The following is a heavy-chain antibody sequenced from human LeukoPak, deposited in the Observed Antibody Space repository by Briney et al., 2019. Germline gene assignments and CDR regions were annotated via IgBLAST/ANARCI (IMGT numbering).Heavy chain of an antibody. CDR3: ARVGRGSGWGLYLDY. Sequence: GGSLRLSCAASGFSFSSYEMKWARQAPGKGLEWVSYISRSGSDIYYADSVKGRFTISRDNAKNSLYLQMNSLRAEDTAVYYCARVGRGSGWGLYLDYWGQGTLVTVSS. J-gene: IGHJ4*02. V-gene: IGHV3-48*03. CDR1: GFSFSSYE. CDR2: ISRSGSDI. D-gene: IGHD6-19*01.